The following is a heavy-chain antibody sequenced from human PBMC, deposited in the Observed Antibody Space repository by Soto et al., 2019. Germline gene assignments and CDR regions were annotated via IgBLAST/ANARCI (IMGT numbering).Heavy chain of an antibody. D-gene: IGHD5-18*01. J-gene: IGHJ5*01. Sequence: PSETLSLTCAVYGGSFSGYYWSWIRQPPGKGLEWIGEINHSGSTNYNPSLKSRVTISVDTSKNQFSLKLSSVTAADTAVYYCARAKRVGYGVTKDWFDPLGQGNLVTVSS. V-gene: IGHV4-34*01. CDR3: ARAKRVGYGVTKDWFDP. CDR2: INHSGST. CDR1: GGSFSGYY.